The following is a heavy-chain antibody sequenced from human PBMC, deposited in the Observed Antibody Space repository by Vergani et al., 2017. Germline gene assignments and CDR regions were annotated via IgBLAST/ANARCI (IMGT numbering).Heavy chain of an antibody. CDR2: IRSKAYGGTT. J-gene: IGHJ4*02. Sequence: EVQLVESGGGLVQPGRSLRLSCTASGFTFGDYAMSWVRQAPGKGLEWVGFIRSKAYGGTTEYAASVKGRFTISRDDSKSIAYLQMNSLKTEDTAVYYCTRARLRSPTEFDYWGQGTLVTVSS. CDR3: TRARLRSPTEFDY. CDR1: GFTFGDYA. V-gene: IGHV3-49*04. D-gene: IGHD5/OR15-5a*01.